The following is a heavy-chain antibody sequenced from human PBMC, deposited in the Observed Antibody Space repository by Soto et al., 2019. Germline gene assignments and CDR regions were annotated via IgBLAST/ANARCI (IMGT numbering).Heavy chain of an antibody. CDR3: ASSRWFGELFPLDY. J-gene: IGHJ4*02. CDR2: IYYSGST. CDR1: GGSISSGDYY. V-gene: IGHV4-30-4*01. Sequence: SETLSLTCTVSGGSISSGDYYWSWIRQPPGKGLEWIGYIYYSGSTYYNPSLKSRVTISVDTSKNQFSLKLSSVTAADTAVYYCASSRWFGELFPLDYWGQGTLVTVS. D-gene: IGHD3-10*01.